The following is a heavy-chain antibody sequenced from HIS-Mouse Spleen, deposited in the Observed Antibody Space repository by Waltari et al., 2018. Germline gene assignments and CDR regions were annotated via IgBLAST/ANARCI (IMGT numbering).Heavy chain of an antibody. CDR1: GGSISSRSYY. Sequence: QLQLQESGPGLVKPSETLSLTCTVSGGSISSRSYYGGWIRPPPGKGLEWIGSIYYSGSTYYNPSLKSRVTISVDTSKNQFSLKLSSVTAADTAVYYCAREIPYSSSWYDWYFDLWGRGTLVTVSS. CDR3: AREIPYSSSWYDWYFDL. V-gene: IGHV4-39*07. J-gene: IGHJ2*01. D-gene: IGHD6-13*01. CDR2: IYYSGST.